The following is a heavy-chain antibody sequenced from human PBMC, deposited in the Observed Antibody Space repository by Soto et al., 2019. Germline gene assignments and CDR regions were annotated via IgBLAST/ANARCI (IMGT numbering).Heavy chain of an antibody. V-gene: IGHV1-3*01. CDR3: ARGFSGGDGDWFDH. CDR1: GYTFTSYA. CDR2: INAGNGNT. J-gene: IGHJ5*02. D-gene: IGHD2-21*02. Sequence: QVQLVQSGAKVKKPGASVKVSCKASGYTFTSYAMHWVRQAPGQRLEWMGWINAGNGNTKYSQKFQGRVTITRDTSASTGYMELSSLRSEDTAVYDCARGFSGGDGDWFDHWGQGTLVTVSS.